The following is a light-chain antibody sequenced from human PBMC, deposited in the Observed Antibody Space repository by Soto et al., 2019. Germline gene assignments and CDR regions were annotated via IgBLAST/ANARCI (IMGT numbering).Light chain of an antibody. CDR2: EGS. J-gene: IGLJ2*01. Sequence: QSALTQPASVSGSPGQSITISCTGSSSDGGTYNLVSWYQQHPGKAPKLMIYEGSKRPSGVSNRFSGSKSGNTASLTISGLQAEDEADYSCCSYAGSSTFEVFGGGTKVTVL. CDR1: SSDGGTYNL. V-gene: IGLV2-23*03. CDR3: CSYAGSSTFEV.